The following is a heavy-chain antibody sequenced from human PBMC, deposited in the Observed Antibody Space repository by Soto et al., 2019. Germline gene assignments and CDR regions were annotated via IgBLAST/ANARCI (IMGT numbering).Heavy chain of an antibody. CDR3: ASDLSGRADV. CDR1: GFTFSSYW. Sequence: GGSLRLSCAASGFTFSSYWMHWVRQAPGKGLVWVSRMNEDGGTTDYADSVKGRFTISRDNAKNTQYLQMNSLIFEDTAVYYCASDLSGRADVWGQGTTVTVSS. V-gene: IGHV3-74*01. J-gene: IGHJ6*02. CDR2: MNEDGGTT. D-gene: IGHD3-10*01.